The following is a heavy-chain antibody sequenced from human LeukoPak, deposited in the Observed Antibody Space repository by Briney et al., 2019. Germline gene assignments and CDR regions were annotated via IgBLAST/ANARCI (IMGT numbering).Heavy chain of an antibody. CDR3: AKGYWEGLLDY. D-gene: IGHD1-26*01. CDR1: GFTFDDYA. CDR2: ISWDGGST. V-gene: IGHV3-43D*03. Sequence: GGSLRLSCAASGFTFDDYAMHWVRQAPGKGLEWVSLISWDGGSTYYADSVRGRFTISRDNSKNSLYLQMNSLRAEDTALYYCAKGYWEGLLDYWGQGTLVTVSS. J-gene: IGHJ4*02.